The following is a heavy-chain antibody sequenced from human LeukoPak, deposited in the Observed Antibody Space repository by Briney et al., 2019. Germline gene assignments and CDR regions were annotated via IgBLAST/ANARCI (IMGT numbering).Heavy chain of an antibody. J-gene: IGHJ4*02. CDR1: GYTFIAYY. Sequence: GASVKVSCKASGYTFIAYYMHWVRQAPGQGLEWMGRINPNSGGTNYAQKFQGRVTMTRDTSISTAYMELSRLRSDDTAVYYCARVNGYYYGSGSYHFDYWGQGTLVTVSS. V-gene: IGHV1-2*06. CDR3: ARVNGYYYGSGSYHFDY. CDR2: INPNSGGT. D-gene: IGHD3-10*01.